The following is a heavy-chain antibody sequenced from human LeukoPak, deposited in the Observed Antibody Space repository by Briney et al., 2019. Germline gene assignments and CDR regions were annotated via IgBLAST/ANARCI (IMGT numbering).Heavy chain of an antibody. CDR3: ARGRGEDSSGYNNDY. D-gene: IGHD3-22*01. CDR2: INHSGST. Sequence: PSETLSLTCAVYGGSFSGYYWSWIRQPPKKGLEWIGEINHSGSTNYNPSLKSRVTISVDTSKNQFSLKLSSVTAADTAVYYCARGRGEDSSGYNNDYWGQGTLVTVSS. J-gene: IGHJ4*02. CDR1: GGSFSGYY. V-gene: IGHV4-34*01.